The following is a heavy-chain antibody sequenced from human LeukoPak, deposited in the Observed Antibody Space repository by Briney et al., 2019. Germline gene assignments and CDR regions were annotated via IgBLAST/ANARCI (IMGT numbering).Heavy chain of an antibody. D-gene: IGHD3-10*01. Sequence: PGGSLRLSCLASGFTFSNYGMHWVRQAPGKGLEWVTFIRYDGSNKFYADSVKGRFTISRDNAKNSVYLQMNSLRAEDTAVYYCAREPDFYASGSFLHWGQGTLVTVSS. CDR1: GFTFSNYG. V-gene: IGHV3-30*02. J-gene: IGHJ4*02. CDR3: AREPDFYASGSFLH. CDR2: IRYDGSNK.